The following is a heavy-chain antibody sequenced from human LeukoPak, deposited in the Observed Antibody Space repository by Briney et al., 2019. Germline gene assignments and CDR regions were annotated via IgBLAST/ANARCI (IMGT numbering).Heavy chain of an antibody. CDR2: IKEDGSQK. D-gene: IGHD3-10*01. Sequence: GGSLRLSCAASGFTFSSYCMSWIREAPGKGLEWVANIKEDGSQKYYVDSVKGRFTISKDNAKNSLYLQMNSLRAEDTAVYYCARALISLVRGATDWFDPWGHGTLVTVSS. J-gene: IGHJ5*02. V-gene: IGHV3-7*01. CDR1: GFTFSSYC. CDR3: ARALISLVRGATDWFDP.